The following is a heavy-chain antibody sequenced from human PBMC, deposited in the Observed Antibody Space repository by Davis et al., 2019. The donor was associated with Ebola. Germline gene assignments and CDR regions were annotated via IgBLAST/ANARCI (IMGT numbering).Heavy chain of an antibody. J-gene: IGHJ4*02. CDR3: ARGYSSSWYSD. D-gene: IGHD6-13*01. V-gene: IGHV3-30-3*01. CDR2: ISYDGNNK. CDR1: GFTFSSYA. Sequence: PGGSLRLSCAASGFTFSSYAMHWVRQAPGKGLEWVAVISYDGNNKYYADSVKGRFTISRDNSKKTLYLQMNSLRAEDTAVYYCARGYSSSWYSDWGQGTLVTVSS.